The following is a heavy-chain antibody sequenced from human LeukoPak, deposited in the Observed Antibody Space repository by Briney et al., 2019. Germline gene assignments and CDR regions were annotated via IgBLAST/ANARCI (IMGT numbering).Heavy chain of an antibody. V-gene: IGHV3-23*01. J-gene: IGHJ4*02. D-gene: IGHD3-3*01. Sequence: GGSLRLSCAASGFTFSSYAMSWVRQAPGKGLEWVSAISGSGGSTYYADSVKGRFTISRDNSKNTLYLQMNSLRAEDTAVYYCGGGLRAIFGVVINYWGQGTLVTVSS. CDR3: GGGLRAIFGVVINY. CDR2: ISGSGGST. CDR1: GFTFSSYA.